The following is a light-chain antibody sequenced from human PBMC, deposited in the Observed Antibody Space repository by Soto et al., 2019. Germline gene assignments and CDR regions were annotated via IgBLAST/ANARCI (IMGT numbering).Light chain of an antibody. J-gene: IGKJ1*01. CDR1: QSVSSNY. CDR3: QQYSSSPWT. CDR2: GAS. V-gene: IGKV3-20*01. Sequence: EIVLTQSPGTLSLSPGQRATLSCRASQSVSSNYLAWYQRKPGQAPRLLIYGASSRATGIPDRFSGSGSGTVFTLTISRLEPEDFAVFFCQQYSSSPWTFGQGTKVEIK.